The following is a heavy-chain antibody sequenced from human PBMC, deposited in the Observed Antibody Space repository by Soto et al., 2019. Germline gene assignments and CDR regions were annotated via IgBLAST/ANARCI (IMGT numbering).Heavy chain of an antibody. CDR3: AIDLDY. CDR1: GFTFSDNY. CDR2: TRNKANTYNT. V-gene: IGHV3-72*01. Sequence: GGSLRLSCAASGFTFSDNYMDWDRQAPGKGLEWIGRTRNKANTYNTEYAASVKVRFTISRDDSKNSLYLQMNSLKTEATAVYYCAIDLDYWGQGTLVTVSS. J-gene: IGHJ4*02.